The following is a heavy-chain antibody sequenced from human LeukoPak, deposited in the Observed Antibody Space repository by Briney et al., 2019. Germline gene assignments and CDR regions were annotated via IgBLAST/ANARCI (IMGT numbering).Heavy chain of an antibody. Sequence: SETLSLTCTVSGGSISSYYWSWIRQPPGKGLEWIGYIYYSGSTNYNPSLKSRVTISVDTSKNQFSLKLSSVTAADTAVYYCARVIPSIAVRSYAMDVWGQGTTVTVSS. V-gene: IGHV4-59*01. J-gene: IGHJ6*02. D-gene: IGHD6-6*01. CDR3: ARVIPSIAVRSYAMDV. CDR1: GGSISSYY. CDR2: IYYSGST.